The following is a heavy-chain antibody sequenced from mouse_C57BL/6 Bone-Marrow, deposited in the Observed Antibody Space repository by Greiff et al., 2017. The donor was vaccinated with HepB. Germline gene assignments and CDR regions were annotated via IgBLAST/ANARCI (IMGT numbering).Heavy chain of an antibody. CDR1: GYTFTSYW. CDR3: ARWVYYYGSSYYAMDY. V-gene: IGHV1-64*01. Sequence: QVQLQQPGAELVKPGASVKLSCKASGYTFTSYWMHWVKQRPGQGLEWIGMIHPNSGSTNYNEKFKSKATLTVDNSSSTAYMQLSSLTSEDSAVYYCARWVYYYGSSYYAMDYWGQGTSVTVSS. CDR2: IHPNSGST. J-gene: IGHJ4*01. D-gene: IGHD1-1*01.